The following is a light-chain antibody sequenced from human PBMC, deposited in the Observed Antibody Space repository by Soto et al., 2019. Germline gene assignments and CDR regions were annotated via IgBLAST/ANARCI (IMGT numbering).Light chain of an antibody. CDR1: QSVLYSSNNKNY. J-gene: IGKJ2*01. V-gene: IGKV4-1*01. Sequence: DIGMTQSPDSLAVSLGERATINCKSSQSVLYSSNNKNYLAWYQQKPGQPPKLLIYWASTRESGVPDRFSGSGSGTDFTLTISSLQAEDVAVYYCQQYYSPPYTSGQGTKLEIK. CDR2: WAS. CDR3: QQYYSPPYT.